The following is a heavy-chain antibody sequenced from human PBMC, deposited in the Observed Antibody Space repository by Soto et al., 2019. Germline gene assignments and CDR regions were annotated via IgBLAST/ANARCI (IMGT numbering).Heavy chain of an antibody. CDR1: GYTFTGYY. CDR2: INPNSGGT. Sequence: VASVKVSCKASGYTFTGYYMHWVRQAPGQGLEWMGWINPNSGGTNYAQKFQGWVTMTRDTSISTAYMELSRLRSDDTAVYYCAMTVYGSGGPYGMDVWGQGTTVTVSS. J-gene: IGHJ6*02. D-gene: IGHD3-10*01. V-gene: IGHV1-2*04. CDR3: AMTVYGSGGPYGMDV.